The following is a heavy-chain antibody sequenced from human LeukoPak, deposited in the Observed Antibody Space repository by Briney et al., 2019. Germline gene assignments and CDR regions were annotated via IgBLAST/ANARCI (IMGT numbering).Heavy chain of an antibody. D-gene: IGHD4-11*01. CDR1: GGSISSYY. CDR3: ARAIVGTVTPTFDY. V-gene: IGHV4-59*01. J-gene: IGHJ4*02. CDR2: IYYSGST. Sequence: SETLSLTCTVSGGSISSYYWSWIRQPPGQGLEWIGYIYYSGSTSYNPSLKSRVTISVDTSKNQFSLKLSSVTAADTAVYYCARAIVGTVTPTFDYWGQGTLVTVSS.